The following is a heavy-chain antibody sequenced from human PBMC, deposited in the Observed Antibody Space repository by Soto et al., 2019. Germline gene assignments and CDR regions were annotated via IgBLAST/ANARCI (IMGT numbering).Heavy chain of an antibody. J-gene: IGHJ3*02. D-gene: IGHD6-13*01. CDR2: ISSSSSYT. CDR1: GFTFSDYY. V-gene: IGHV3-11*06. Sequence: LRLSCAASGFTFSDYYMSWIRQAPGKGLEWVSYISSSSSYTNYADSVKGRFTISRDNAKNSLYLQMNSLRAEDTAVYYCARHKQQLVAAFDIWGQGTMVTVSS. CDR3: ARHKQQLVAAFDI.